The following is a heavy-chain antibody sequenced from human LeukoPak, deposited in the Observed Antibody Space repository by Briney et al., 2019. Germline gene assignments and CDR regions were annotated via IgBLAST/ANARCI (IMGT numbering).Heavy chain of an antibody. D-gene: IGHD2-21*02. CDR3: AREVDLAYCGGDRYLYFDY. J-gene: IGHJ4*02. CDR1: GGSISSYY. CDR2: IYTSGST. V-gene: IGHV4-4*07. Sequence: PSETLSLTCTVSGGSISSYYWSWIRQPAGKGLEWIGRIYTSGSTNYNPSLKSRVTMSVDTSKNQFSLKLSSVTAADTAVYYCAREVDLAYCGGDRYLYFDYWGQGTLVTVSS.